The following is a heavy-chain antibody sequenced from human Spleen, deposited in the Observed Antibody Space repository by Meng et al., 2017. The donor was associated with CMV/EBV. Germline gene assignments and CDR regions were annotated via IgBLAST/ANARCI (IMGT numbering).Heavy chain of an antibody. D-gene: IGHD1-26*01. Sequence: FGGCAMHWVRKAPGKGLEWVAVISYDGSNKYYADSVKGRFTISRDNSKNTLYLQMNSLRAEDTAVYYSARDLTWAWWELQGGGSFDYWGQGTLVTVSS. V-gene: IGHV3-30-3*01. CDR1: FGGCA. CDR2: ISYDGSNK. J-gene: IGHJ4*02. CDR3: ARDLTWAWWELQGGGSFDY.